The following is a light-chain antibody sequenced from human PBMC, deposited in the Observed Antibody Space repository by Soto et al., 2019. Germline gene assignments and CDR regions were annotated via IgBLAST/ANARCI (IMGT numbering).Light chain of an antibody. CDR2: AAS. CDR1: QSVTANY. CDR3: LQYGIPLWT. J-gene: IGKJ1*01. Sequence: EIALTQSPCTLSLSPGERATLSCRASQSVTANYLAWYQQKPGQAPRLLIYAASIGATGIPDRFSGSGSGTDFTLTISRLEPEDFAVYYCLQYGIPLWTFGQGTKV. V-gene: IGKV3-20*01.